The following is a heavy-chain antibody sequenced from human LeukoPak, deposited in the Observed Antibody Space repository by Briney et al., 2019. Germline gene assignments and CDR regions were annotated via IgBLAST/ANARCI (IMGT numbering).Heavy chain of an antibody. V-gene: IGHV4-59*08. Sequence: SETLSLTCTVSGGSISSYYWSWIRQPPGKGLGWIGYIYYSGSTNYNPSLKSRVTISVDTSKNQFSLKLSSVTAADTAVYHCARHSSSGWYEVDYWGQGTLVTVSS. CDR1: GGSISSYY. D-gene: IGHD6-13*01. J-gene: IGHJ4*02. CDR2: IYYSGST. CDR3: ARHSSSGWYEVDY.